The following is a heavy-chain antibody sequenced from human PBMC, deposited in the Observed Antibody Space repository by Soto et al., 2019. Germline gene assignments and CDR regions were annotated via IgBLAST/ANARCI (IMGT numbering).Heavy chain of an antibody. CDR3: ARDRRRFYCSGGSCYSGRFDP. CDR1: GGSISSGGYY. CDR2: IYYSGST. Sequence: TSETLSLTCTVSGGSISSGGYYWSWIRQHPGKGLEWIGYIYYSGSTYYNPSLKSRVTISVDTSKNQFSLKLSSVTAADTAVYYCARDRRRFYCSGGSCYSGRFDPWGQGTLVTVSS. J-gene: IGHJ5*02. D-gene: IGHD2-15*01. V-gene: IGHV4-31*03.